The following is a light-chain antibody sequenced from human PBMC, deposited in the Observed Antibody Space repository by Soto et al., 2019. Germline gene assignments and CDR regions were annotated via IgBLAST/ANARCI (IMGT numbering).Light chain of an antibody. Sequence: QSALTQPASVSGSPGQSITISCTGTSSDVGGYNYVSWYQQHPGKAPKLMIYDVSNRPSEVSNRFSGSKSGNTASLTISGLQAEDEADYYCSSYTSSSPYVFGTGTKVTVL. CDR1: SSDVGGYNY. CDR2: DVS. V-gene: IGLV2-14*01. CDR3: SSYTSSSPYV. J-gene: IGLJ1*01.